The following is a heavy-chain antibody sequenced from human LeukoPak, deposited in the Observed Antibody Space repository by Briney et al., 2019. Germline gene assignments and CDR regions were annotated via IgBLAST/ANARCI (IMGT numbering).Heavy chain of an antibody. J-gene: IGHJ6*02. CDR1: GGSFSGYY. CDR2: INHSGST. D-gene: IGHD2-2*01. Sequence: SETLSLTCAVYGGSFSGYYWSWIRQPPGKGLEWIGEINHSGSTNYNPSLKSRVTISVDTSKNQFSLKLSSVTAADTAVYYCARGILGYCSSTSCTNYYYDMDVWGQGTTVTVSS. CDR3: ARGILGYCSSTSCTNYYYDMDV. V-gene: IGHV4-34*01.